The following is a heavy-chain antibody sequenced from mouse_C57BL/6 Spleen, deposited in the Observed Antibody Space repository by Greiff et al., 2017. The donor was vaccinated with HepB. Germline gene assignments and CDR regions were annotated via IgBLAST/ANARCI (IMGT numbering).Heavy chain of an antibody. D-gene: IGHD2-10*02. V-gene: IGHV14-4*01. Sequence: EVQLQQSGAELVRPGASVKLSCTASGFNIKDDYMHWVKQRPEQGLEWIGWIDPENGDTEYASKFQGKATITADTSSNTAYLQLSSLTSEDTAVYYCTTRGYGNYVAYWGQGTLVTVSA. CDR1: GFNIKDDY. CDR3: TTRGYGNYVAY. CDR2: IDPENGDT. J-gene: IGHJ3*01.